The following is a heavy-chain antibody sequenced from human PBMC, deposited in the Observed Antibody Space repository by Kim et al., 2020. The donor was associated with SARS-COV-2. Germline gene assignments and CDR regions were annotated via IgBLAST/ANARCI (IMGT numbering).Heavy chain of an antibody. CDR1: GGSFSGYY. J-gene: IGHJ2*01. CDR2: INHSGST. D-gene: IGHD3-22*01. CDR3: ARIGDSSGYYYGFYWYFDL. V-gene: IGHV4-34*01. Sequence: SETLSLTCAVYGGSFSGYYWSWIRQPPGKGLEWIGEINHSGSTNYNPSLKSRVTISVDTSKNQFSLKLSSVTAADTAVYYCARIGDSSGYYYGFYWYFDLWGRGTLVTVSS.